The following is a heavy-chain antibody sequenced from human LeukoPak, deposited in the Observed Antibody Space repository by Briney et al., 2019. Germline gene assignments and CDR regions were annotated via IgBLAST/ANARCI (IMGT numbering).Heavy chain of an antibody. Sequence: PSETLSLTCTVSGGSISSSSYYWGWIRQPPGRGLEWIGYIYYGGSTNSNASLKSRVTIFVDPSKNQFSLRLSSVTAADTAVYYCARHRAYSYSSPFDIWGQGTMVTVSS. J-gene: IGHJ3*02. D-gene: IGHD6-6*01. CDR3: ARHRAYSYSSPFDI. CDR1: GGSISSSSYY. CDR2: IYYGGST. V-gene: IGHV4-61*05.